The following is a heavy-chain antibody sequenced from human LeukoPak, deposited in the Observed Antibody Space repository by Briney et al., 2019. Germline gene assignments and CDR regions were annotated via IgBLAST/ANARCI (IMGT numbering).Heavy chain of an antibody. CDR2: INPNSGGT. J-gene: IGHJ4*02. CDR1: GYTFTGYY. V-gene: IGHV1-2*02. D-gene: IGHD3-22*01. CDR3: ARGADSSGWYYFDY. Sequence: ASVKVSCKASGYTFTGYYMHWVRQAPGQGLEWMGWINPNSGGTNYAQKFQGRVTMTRDTSISTAYMELSRLRSDDTAVYYCARGADSSGWYYFDYWGQGTLVTVSS.